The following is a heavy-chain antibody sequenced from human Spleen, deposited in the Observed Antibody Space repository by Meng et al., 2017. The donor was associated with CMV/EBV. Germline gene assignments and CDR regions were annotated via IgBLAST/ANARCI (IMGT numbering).Heavy chain of an antibody. D-gene: IGHD3-16*01. V-gene: IGHV3-30-3*01. CDR2: ISYDGSNK. CDR3: GRDWSFGGAFDY. J-gene: IGHJ4*02. Sequence: GESLKISCAASRFTFSSYGMHWVRQAPGKGLEWVAGISYDGSNKYYADSVNGRFTISRDNSNNTLYLQMNSLRVEDTAVYYCGRDWSFGGAFDYWGQGTLVTVSS. CDR1: RFTFSSYG.